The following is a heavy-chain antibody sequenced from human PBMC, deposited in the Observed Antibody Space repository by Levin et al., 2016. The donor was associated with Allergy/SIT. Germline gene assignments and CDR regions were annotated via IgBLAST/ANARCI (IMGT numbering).Heavy chain of an antibody. Sequence: WVRQAPGQGLEWMGWINPNSGGTNYAQKFQGRVTMTRDTSISTAYMELSRLRSDDTAVYYCARGTWSGSDCNLDYWGQGTLVTVSS. J-gene: IGHJ4*02. D-gene: IGHD1-26*01. CDR2: INPNSGGT. V-gene: IGHV1-2*02. CDR3: ARGTWSGSDCNLDY.